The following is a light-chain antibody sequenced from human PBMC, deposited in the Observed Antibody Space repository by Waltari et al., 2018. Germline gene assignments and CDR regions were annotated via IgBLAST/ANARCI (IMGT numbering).Light chain of an antibody. CDR3: SSYTSSSTVV. Sequence: QSALTQPASVSGSPGQSITISCTGTSRDVGGYNYVSWYQQHPGKAPKLMIYDVSNRPSGVSNRSSGSKSGNTASLTISGFQAEDEADYYCSSYTSSSTVVFGGGTKLTVL. CDR1: SRDVGGYNY. V-gene: IGLV2-14*01. J-gene: IGLJ2*01. CDR2: DVS.